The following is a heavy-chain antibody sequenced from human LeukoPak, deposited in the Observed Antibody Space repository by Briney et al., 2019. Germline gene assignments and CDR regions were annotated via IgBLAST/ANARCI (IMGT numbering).Heavy chain of an antibody. J-gene: IGHJ4*02. D-gene: IGHD6-13*01. CDR2: ITGSGGTT. Sequence: GGSLRLSCAASGFTFSNNAMSWVRQAPGKGLEWLSTITGSGGTTYSADSVKGRFTISRDNSKNTLYLQMNSLRAEDTAVYYCAKGSPRYSSSWYFDYWGQGTLVTVSS. CDR3: AKGSPRYSSSWYFDY. V-gene: IGHV3-23*01. CDR1: GFTFSNNA.